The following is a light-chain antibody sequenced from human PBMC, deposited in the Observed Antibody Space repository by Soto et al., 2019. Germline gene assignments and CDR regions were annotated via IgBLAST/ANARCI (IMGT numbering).Light chain of an antibody. Sequence: EIVLTQSPGILSLSPGERATLSCRASQSVSSSYLAWYQQKPGQAPRLLIYGASNRATGIPDRFRASGSKTDFTLTISRLEPEDFAVYYCQQYGSSPPYTFGQGTKLEIK. CDR2: GAS. V-gene: IGKV3-20*01. J-gene: IGKJ2*01. CDR3: QQYGSSPPYT. CDR1: QSVSSSY.